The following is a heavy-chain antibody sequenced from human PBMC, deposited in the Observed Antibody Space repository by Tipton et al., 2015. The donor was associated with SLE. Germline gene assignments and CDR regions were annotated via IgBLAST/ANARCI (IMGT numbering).Heavy chain of an antibody. V-gene: IGHV4-30-2*01. CDR1: GASITTEGYS. J-gene: IGHJ6*04. D-gene: IGHD1-26*01. CDR3: VRAVQKWELRPFLMDV. Sequence: TLSLTCVVSGASITTEGYSWSWLRQPPGKGLEWIGYIFHTGSAYYNPSLRSRLTISLDRSNNQFSLKLSSMTAADTAVYYCVRAVQKWELRPFLMDVWGKGTTVSVSA. CDR2: IFHTGSA.